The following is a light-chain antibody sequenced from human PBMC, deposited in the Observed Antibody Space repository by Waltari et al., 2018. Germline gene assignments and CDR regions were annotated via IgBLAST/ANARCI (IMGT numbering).Light chain of an antibody. Sequence: EIVLTQSPATLSLSPGERATLSCRASQCVSFSLSWYQQKAGQAPRLVIYDALDRATGIPARFIGSGSGTDFNLTISRLEPEDFAVYFCLQRKSWPPVTFGGGTRVEIK. CDR2: DAL. V-gene: IGKV3-11*01. CDR3: LQRKSWPPVT. J-gene: IGKJ4*01. CDR1: QCVSFS.